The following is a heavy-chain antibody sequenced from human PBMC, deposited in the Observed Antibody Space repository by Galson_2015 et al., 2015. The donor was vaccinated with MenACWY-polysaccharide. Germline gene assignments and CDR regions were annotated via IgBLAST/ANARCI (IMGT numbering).Heavy chain of an antibody. J-gene: IGHJ4*02. V-gene: IGHV1-8*01. CDR2: MNPNSGNT. CDR3: TRLIALKHTFIDS. CDR1: GYTFSRYD. Sequence: SAKVSCTASGYTFSRYDIKWVRQARGRGLEWMGWMNPNSGNTGYAQKFESRVAMTRDTATSTASMVLRMLKYDDTAVYYCTRLIALKHTFIDSWGQGTLVSVST. D-gene: IGHD2-21*01.